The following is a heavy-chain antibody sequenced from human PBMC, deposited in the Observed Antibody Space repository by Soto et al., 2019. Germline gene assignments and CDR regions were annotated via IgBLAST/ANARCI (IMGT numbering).Heavy chain of an antibody. J-gene: IGHJ4*02. V-gene: IGHV1-69*06. CDR1: GGTFSSYA. D-gene: IGHD2-15*01. CDR3: ARDAPRRYCSGGSCTLPNYFDY. Sequence: GASVKVSCKASGGTFSSYAISWVRQAPGQGLEWMGGIIPIFGTANYAQKFQGRVTITADKSTSTAYMELSSLRSEDTAVYYCARDAPRRYCSGGSCTLPNYFDYWGQGTLVTVS. CDR2: IIPIFGTA.